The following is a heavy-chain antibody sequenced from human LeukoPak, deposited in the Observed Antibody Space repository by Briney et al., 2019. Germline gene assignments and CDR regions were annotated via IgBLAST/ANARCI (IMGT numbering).Heavy chain of an antibody. D-gene: IGHD3-3*01. Sequence: SETLSLTCTVSGGSISSGSYYWSWIRQPAGKGLEWIGRIYTSGSTNYNPSLKSRVAISVDTSKNQFSLKLSSVTAADTAVYYCARDLRYYDFWSGYHDWFDPWGQGTLVTVSS. CDR1: GGSISSGSYY. V-gene: IGHV4-61*02. CDR2: IYTSGST. CDR3: ARDLRYYDFWSGYHDWFDP. J-gene: IGHJ5*02.